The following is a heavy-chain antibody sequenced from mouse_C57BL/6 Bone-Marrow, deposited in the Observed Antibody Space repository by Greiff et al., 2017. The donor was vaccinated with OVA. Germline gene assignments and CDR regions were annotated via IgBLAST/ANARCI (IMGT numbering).Heavy chain of an antibody. CDR1: EYEFPSHD. CDR2: INSDGGST. V-gene: IGHV5-2*01. CDR3: ARQDLLWLRLWFAY. D-gene: IGHD2-2*01. J-gene: IGHJ3*01. Sequence: DVMLVESGGGLVQPGESLTLSCESNEYEFPSHDMSWVRKTPEKRLELVAAINSDGGSTYYPETMERRFIISRDNTKKTLYLQMSSLRSEDTALYYCARQDLLWLRLWFAYWGQGTLVTVSA.